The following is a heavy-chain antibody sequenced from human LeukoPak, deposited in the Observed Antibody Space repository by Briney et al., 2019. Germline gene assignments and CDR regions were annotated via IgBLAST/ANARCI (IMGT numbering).Heavy chain of an antibody. D-gene: IGHD3-10*01. CDR2: ISYDGGNK. Sequence: PGGSLRLSCAASGFTFSSYGMHWVRQAPGKGLEWVAVISYDGGNKYYADSVKGRFTFSRDISKNTLYLYLQMNSLRAEDTAVYYCAREGYYATIDYWGQGTLVTVSS. V-gene: IGHV3-33*01. CDR1: GFTFSSYG. J-gene: IGHJ4*02. CDR3: AREGYYATIDY.